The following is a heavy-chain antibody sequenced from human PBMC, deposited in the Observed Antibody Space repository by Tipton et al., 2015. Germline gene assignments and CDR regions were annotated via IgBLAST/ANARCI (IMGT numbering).Heavy chain of an antibody. Sequence: QLVQSGAEVKKPGASVKVSCKTSGYAFTTYGISWVRQAPGQRLEWMGWISPYNGNTKYAQKFQGRVTVTTDASTNTAYMELRSLRSDDTAVYYCARENSMWYPYFDYWGQGTLVTVSS. V-gene: IGHV1-18*01. CDR2: ISPYNGNT. D-gene: IGHD2-15*01. CDR1: GYAFTTYG. J-gene: IGHJ4*02. CDR3: ARENSMWYPYFDY.